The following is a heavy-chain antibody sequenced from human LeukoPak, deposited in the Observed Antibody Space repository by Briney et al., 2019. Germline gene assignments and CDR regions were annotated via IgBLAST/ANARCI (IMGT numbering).Heavy chain of an antibody. CDR1: AGSVSSGDYY. Sequence: KSSETLSLTCTVSAGSVSSGDYYWGWIRQPPGKGLEWIGIINYSGKTYYNPSLKSRVTISVDTSTNQFSLKLSSVTAADTAVYYCAGQPTTAIGIDYWGQGTLVTASS. D-gene: IGHD1-1*01. J-gene: IGHJ4*02. V-gene: IGHV4-39*01. CDR3: AGQPTTAIGIDY. CDR2: INYSGKT.